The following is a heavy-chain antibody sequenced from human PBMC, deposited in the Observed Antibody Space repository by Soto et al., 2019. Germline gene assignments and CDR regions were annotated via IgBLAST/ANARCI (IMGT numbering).Heavy chain of an antibody. D-gene: IGHD6-19*01. CDR3: ARDPVAGTYFDY. CDR1: GYTFTSYG. CDR2: INAYTGNT. V-gene: IGHV1-18*01. Sequence: QVQLVQSGAEVKKPGASVKVSCKASGYTFTSYGISWVRQAPGQGLEWMGWINAYTGNTNYAQKLQGRVTMTPDTSTSTAYMALRSLRSDDTAVFYCARDPVAGTYFDYWGQGTLVTVSS. J-gene: IGHJ4*02.